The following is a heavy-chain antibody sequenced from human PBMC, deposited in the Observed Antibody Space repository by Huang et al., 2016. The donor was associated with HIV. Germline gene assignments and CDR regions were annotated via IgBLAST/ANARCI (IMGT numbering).Heavy chain of an antibody. CDR3: ARSSGELGAPHN. CDR1: GLTFSDYY. J-gene: IGHJ4*02. Sequence: QVQLVESGGGLVKPGGSLRLSCAASGLTFSDYYMSCIRQAPWSRMGGVSNISSSGRDIYYTDCVKGRFTSARDNAKNSLYLQMNSLRAEDTAVYYCARSSGELGAPHNWGQGTLVTVSS. V-gene: IGHV3-11*01. CDR2: ISSSGRDI. D-gene: IGHD1-26*01.